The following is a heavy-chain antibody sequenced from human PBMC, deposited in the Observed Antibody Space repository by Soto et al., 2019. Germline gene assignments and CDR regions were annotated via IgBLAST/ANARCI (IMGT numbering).Heavy chain of an antibody. J-gene: IGHJ4*02. Sequence: ASVKVSCKASGYTFTSYAMNWVRQAPGQGLEWMGWINTNTGNPTYAQGFTGRFVFSLDTSVSTAYLQISSLKAEDTAVYYCARDVLGEEYCSGGSCYSIDYWGQGTLVTVSS. V-gene: IGHV7-4-1*02. CDR1: GYTFTSYA. CDR3: ARDVLGEEYCSGGSCYSIDY. D-gene: IGHD2-15*01. CDR2: INTNTGNP.